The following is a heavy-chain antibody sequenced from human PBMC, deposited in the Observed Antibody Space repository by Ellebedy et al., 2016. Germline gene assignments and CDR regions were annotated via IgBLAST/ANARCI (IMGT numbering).Heavy chain of an antibody. J-gene: IGHJ5*02. Sequence: SETLSLXXTVSGGSISSGDYYWSWIRQPPGKGLEWIGYIYYSGSTYYNPSLKSRVTISVDTSKNQFSLKLSSVTAADTAVYYCARSAHYDFWSGYFYWFDPWGQGTLVTVSS. V-gene: IGHV4-30-4*01. CDR1: GGSISSGDYY. CDR2: IYYSGST. CDR3: ARSAHYDFWSGYFYWFDP. D-gene: IGHD3-3*01.